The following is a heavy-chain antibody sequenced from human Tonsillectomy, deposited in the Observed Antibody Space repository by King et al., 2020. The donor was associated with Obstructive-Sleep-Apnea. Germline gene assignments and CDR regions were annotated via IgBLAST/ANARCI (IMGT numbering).Heavy chain of an antibody. CDR1: GGSLSDYY. D-gene: IGHD2-2*01. V-gene: IGHV4-34*01. CDR3: ARDLGYCGSTTCYGAFDI. Sequence: VQLQQWGAGLLKLSETLSLTCAVYGGSLSDYYWKGIRQPPGKGLEWIGEINHSGSTNYNPSLKSRVTISVDTSKNQFSLKLSSVTAADTAVYYCARDLGYCGSTTCYGAFDIWGQGTMVIVSS. CDR2: INHSGST. J-gene: IGHJ3*02.